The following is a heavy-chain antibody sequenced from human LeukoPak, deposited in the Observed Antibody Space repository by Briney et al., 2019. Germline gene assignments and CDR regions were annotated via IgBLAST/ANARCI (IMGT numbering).Heavy chain of an antibody. J-gene: IGHJ4*02. CDR2: IYYSGST. CDR3: ARVAVTTFY. Sequence: ASETLSLTCTVSGGSISSYYWSWIRQPPGKGLEWIGSIYYSGSTYYNPSLKSRITISVDTSKNQFSLKLSSVTAADTAVYYCARVAVTTFYWGQGTLVTVSS. CDR1: GGSISSYY. D-gene: IGHD4-17*01. V-gene: IGHV4-30-4*08.